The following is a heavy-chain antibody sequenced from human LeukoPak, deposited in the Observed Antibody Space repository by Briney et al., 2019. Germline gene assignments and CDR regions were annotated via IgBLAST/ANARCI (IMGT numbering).Heavy chain of an antibody. J-gene: IGHJ4*02. V-gene: IGHV3-23*01. CDR1: GFTFSSYG. CDR2: ISGSGGST. CDR3: VEDFNSYSDHEGCH. Sequence: GGSLRLSCVASGFTFSSYGMGWVRQAPGKGLEWVSGISGSGGSTQYADSVKGRFTISRDNTKNSLYLQMNSLRVDDTAVYYCVEDFNSYSDHEGCHWGQGTLVTVSS. D-gene: IGHD5-12*01.